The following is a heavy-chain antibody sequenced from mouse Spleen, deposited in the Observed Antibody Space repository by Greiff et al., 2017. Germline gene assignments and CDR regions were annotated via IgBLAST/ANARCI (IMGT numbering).Heavy chain of an antibody. CDR3: ARETYYDYGGGYAMDY. CDR1: GFTFTDYY. Sequence: EVKVVESGGGLVQPGGSLRLSCATSGFTFTDYYMSWVRQPPGKALEWLGFIRNKANGYTTEYSASVKGRFTISRDNSQSILYLQMNTLRAEDSATYYCARETYYDYGGGYAMDYWGQGTSVTVSS. CDR2: IRNKANGYTT. V-gene: IGHV7-3*02. J-gene: IGHJ4*01. D-gene: IGHD2-4*01.